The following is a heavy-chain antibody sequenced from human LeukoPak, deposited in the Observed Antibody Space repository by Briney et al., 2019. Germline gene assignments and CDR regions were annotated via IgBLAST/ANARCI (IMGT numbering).Heavy chain of an antibody. CDR2: IIPILGIA. CDR1: GGTFSSYA. D-gene: IGHD6-19*01. Sequence: ASVKVSCNASGGTFSSYAISWVRQAPGQGLEWMGRIIPILGIANYAQKFQGRVTITADKSMSTAYMELSSLRSEDTAVYYCARDRIAVADYYFDYWGQGTLVTVSS. J-gene: IGHJ4*02. CDR3: ARDRIAVADYYFDY. V-gene: IGHV1-69*04.